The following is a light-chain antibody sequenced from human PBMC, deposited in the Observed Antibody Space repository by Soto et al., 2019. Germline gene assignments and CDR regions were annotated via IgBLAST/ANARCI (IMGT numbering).Light chain of an antibody. Sequence: QSVLTQPPSVSGAPGQRVTISAPGSTPNIGAGYDVHWYQQLPGTAPKLLIYGNSNRPSGVPDRFSGSKSGTSASLAITGLQAEDEADYYCQSYDSSLSRVFGGGTKLTVL. CDR1: TPNIGAGYD. V-gene: IGLV1-40*01. J-gene: IGLJ2*01. CDR3: QSYDSSLSRV. CDR2: GNS.